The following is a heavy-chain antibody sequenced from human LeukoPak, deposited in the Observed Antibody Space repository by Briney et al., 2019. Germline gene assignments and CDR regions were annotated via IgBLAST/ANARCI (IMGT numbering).Heavy chain of an antibody. D-gene: IGHD7-27*01. Sequence: PGGSLRLSCAASGFTFSSYAMHWVRQAPGKGLEYVSAISSNGGSTYYANSVKGRFTISRDNSKNTLYLQMGSLRAGDTAVYYCARRPKTGKNFDYWGQGTLVTVSS. CDR2: ISSNGGST. V-gene: IGHV3-64*01. CDR1: GFTFSSYA. CDR3: ARRPKTGKNFDY. J-gene: IGHJ4*02.